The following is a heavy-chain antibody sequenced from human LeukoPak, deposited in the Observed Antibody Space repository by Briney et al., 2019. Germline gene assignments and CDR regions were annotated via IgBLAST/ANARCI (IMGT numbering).Heavy chain of an antibody. CDR3: ARHRWSDVTMIE. V-gene: IGHV4-34*01. J-gene: IGHJ4*02. CDR1: GGSFSGYY. CDR2: INHSGST. D-gene: IGHD3-22*01. Sequence: SETLSLTCAVYGGSFSGYYWSWIRQPPGKGLEWIGEINHSGSTNYNPSLKSRVTISVDTSKNQFSLKLSSVTAADTAVYYCARHRWSDVTMIEWGQGTLVTVSS.